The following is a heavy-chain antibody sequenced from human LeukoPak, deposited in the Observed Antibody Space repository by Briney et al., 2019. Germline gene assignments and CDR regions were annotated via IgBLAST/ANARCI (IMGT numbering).Heavy chain of an antibody. D-gene: IGHD2-21*01. CDR1: GGTFSSYA. Sequence: SVKVSCKASGGTFSSYAISWVRQAPGQGLEWMGRIIPILSIANYAQKFQGRVTITADKSTSTAYMELSSLRSEDTAVYYCAGRCGGDCYGDFDYWGQGTLVTVSS. CDR3: AGRCGGDCYGDFDY. J-gene: IGHJ4*02. V-gene: IGHV1-69*04. CDR2: IIPILSIA.